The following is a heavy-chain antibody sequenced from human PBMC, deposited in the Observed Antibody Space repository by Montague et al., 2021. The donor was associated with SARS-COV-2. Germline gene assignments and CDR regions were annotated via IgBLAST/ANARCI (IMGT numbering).Heavy chain of an antibody. CDR1: GGSISNGSYP. CDR3: ARGGADFGDYGWLDP. Sequence: TPSLTCSVSGGSISNGSYPWSWIRQPPGKGLEWIGYIFPGGXTXYXXXXQXRVTISIDNSKNQLSLRLTSITAADTAVYFCARGGADFGDYGWLDPWGQGILVTVS. J-gene: IGHJ5*02. D-gene: IGHD4-17*01. CDR2: IFPGGXT. V-gene: IGHV4-30-2*01.